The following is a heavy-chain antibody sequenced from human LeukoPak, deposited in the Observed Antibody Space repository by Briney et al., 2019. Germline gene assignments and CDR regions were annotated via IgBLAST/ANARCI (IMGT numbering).Heavy chain of an antibody. CDR3: ARVRRITVRQRQNFYYFDY. Sequence: GGSLRLSCAASGFMFSNYAMSWVRQAPGKGLEWVSYISGSSDYTNYADSVMGRFTISRDNAKNLLYLQMNSLRAEDTAVYYCARVRRITVRQRQNFYYFDYWGQGTLVTVSS. D-gene: IGHD6-6*01. J-gene: IGHJ4*02. V-gene: IGHV3-11*06. CDR1: GFMFSNYA. CDR2: ISGSSDYT.